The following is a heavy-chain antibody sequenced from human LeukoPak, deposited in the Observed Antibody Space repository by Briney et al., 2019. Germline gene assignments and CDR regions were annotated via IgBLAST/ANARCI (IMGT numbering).Heavy chain of an antibody. D-gene: IGHD2-2*01. CDR2: IGTAGDT. CDR1: GFTFSSYD. J-gene: IGHJ4*02. CDR3: ARGPPDIVVVPAAIDY. V-gene: IGHV3-13*01. Sequence: GGSLRLSCAASGFTFSSYDMHWVRQATGKGLEWVSAIGTAGDTYYPGSVKGRFTISRENAKNSLYLQMNSLRAGDTAVYYCARGPPDIVVVPAAIDYWGQGTLVTVSS.